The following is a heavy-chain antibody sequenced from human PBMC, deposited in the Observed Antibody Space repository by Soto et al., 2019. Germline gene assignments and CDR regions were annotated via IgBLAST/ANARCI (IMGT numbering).Heavy chain of an antibody. CDR2: IYWDDDK. J-gene: IGHJ6*02. CDR3: AHTSCGGDCHDGGYFYGLDV. V-gene: IGHV2-5*02. CDR1: GFSLRSSGVG. D-gene: IGHD2-21*02. Sequence: QITLKESGPPLMKPTQTLTLTCTFSGFSLRSSGVGVGWVRQPPGRALEWLALIYWDDDKRYWPSLKSRLTITKDTSKNQVVLIVTNMDPVDTATYYCAHTSCGGDCHDGGYFYGLDVWGQGTTVTVSS.